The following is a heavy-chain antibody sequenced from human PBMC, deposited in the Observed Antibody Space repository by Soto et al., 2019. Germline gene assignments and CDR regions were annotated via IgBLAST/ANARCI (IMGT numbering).Heavy chain of an antibody. CDR3: ARSTYYYDSSGSFDY. Sequence: SETLSLTCSVSGASVTSGSYFWTWIRQLPGKGLEWIGYIYHSGSTYYNPSLKSRVTISVDRSKNQFSLKLSSVTAADTAVYYCARSTYYYDSSGSFDYWGQGTLVTVSS. CDR2: IYHSGST. J-gene: IGHJ4*02. CDR1: GASVTSGSYF. V-gene: IGHV4-30-2*01. D-gene: IGHD3-22*01.